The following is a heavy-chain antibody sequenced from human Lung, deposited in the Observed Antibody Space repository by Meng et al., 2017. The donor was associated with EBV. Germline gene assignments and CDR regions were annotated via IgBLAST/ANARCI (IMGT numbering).Heavy chain of an antibody. CDR1: GGYLRGDS. V-gene: IGHV4-4*07. J-gene: IGHJ4*02. Sequence: LHVAWPRVVNSAETPSLAFTFSGGYLRGDSWGRLRQPAGKGLGWSGRIYSTGSTNYHPSLKSRVTMSVDTSKNQFSLKLSSVTAADTAVYYCVRSADYYDVSGYYYLDHWGQGTLVTVSS. CDR2: IYSTGST. D-gene: IGHD3-22*01. CDR3: VRSADYYDVSGYYYLDH.